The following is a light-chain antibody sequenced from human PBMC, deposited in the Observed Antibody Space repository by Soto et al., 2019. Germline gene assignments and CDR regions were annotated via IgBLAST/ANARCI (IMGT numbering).Light chain of an antibody. Sequence: EIVLTQSPGTLSLSPGERATLSCRASQSVSSSYLAWYQQKPGQAPRLLIYDTSSRAIGIPDRFSGSKSGTNFTLTIRRMEPEDVGMYYCQQYGSSPITFGQGTRLEIK. J-gene: IGKJ5*01. V-gene: IGKV3-20*01. CDR1: QSVSSSY. CDR3: QQYGSSPIT. CDR2: DTS.